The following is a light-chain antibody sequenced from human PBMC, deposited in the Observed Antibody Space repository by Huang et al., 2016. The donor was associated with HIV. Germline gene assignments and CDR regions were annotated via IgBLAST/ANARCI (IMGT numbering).Light chain of an antibody. CDR1: QGISSY. J-gene: IGKJ2*01. CDR2: SAS. V-gene: IGKV1-8*01. CDR3: QQYYIYPHA. Sequence: AIRMTQSPSSLSASTGDRVTITCRASQGISSYLAWYQQKPGKAPKLLLSSASTLQGGVPSRFSGSGFGTDFTLTISSLQSEDLGTYYCQQYYIYPHAFGQGTKLEI.